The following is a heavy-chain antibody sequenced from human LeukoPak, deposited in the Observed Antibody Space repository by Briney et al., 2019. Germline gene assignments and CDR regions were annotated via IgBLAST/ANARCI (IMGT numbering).Heavy chain of an antibody. CDR3: ARGIVGATALKDV. D-gene: IGHD1-26*01. V-gene: IGHV1-18*01. CDR2: ISAYNGNT. Sequence: ASVKVSCKASGYTFSNYGISWVRQAPGQGLEWMGWISAYNGNTKYAQRFQGRVTMTTDTSTSTAHMELRSLISEDTAVYFCARGIVGATALKDVWGQGNTVTVSS. J-gene: IGHJ6*02. CDR1: GYTFSNYG.